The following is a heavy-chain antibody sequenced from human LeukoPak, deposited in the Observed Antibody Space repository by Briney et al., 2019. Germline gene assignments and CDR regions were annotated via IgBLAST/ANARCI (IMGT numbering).Heavy chain of an antibody. V-gene: IGHV3-48*03. J-gene: IGHJ6*02. Sequence: GGSLRLSCAASGFTFSSYEMNWVRQAPGKGLEWVSYISSSGSTIYYADSVKGRFTISRDNAKNSLYLQMNSLRAEDTAVYYCARARITETRYYYYGMDVWGQGTTVTVAS. CDR1: GFTFSSYE. CDR2: ISSSGSTI. D-gene: IGHD3-10*01. CDR3: ARARITETRYYYYGMDV.